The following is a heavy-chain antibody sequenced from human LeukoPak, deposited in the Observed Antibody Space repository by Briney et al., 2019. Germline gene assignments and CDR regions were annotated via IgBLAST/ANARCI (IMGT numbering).Heavy chain of an antibody. J-gene: IGHJ5*02. V-gene: IGHV3-7*01. CDR1: GFTFSSYW. CDR2: IKQDRSEK. Sequence: GGSLRLSCAASGFTFSSYWMSWVRQAPGKGLEWVADIKQDRSEKYYVDSVKGRFTISRDNAKNSLYLQMNSLRAEDTAVYYCARDPYYDFWSGYYTGSWSDPWSQGTLVTVSS. D-gene: IGHD3-3*01. CDR3: ARDPYYDFWSGYYTGSWSDP.